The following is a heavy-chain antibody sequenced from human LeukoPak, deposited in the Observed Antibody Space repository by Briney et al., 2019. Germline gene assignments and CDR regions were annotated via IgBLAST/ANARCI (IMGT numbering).Heavy chain of an antibody. CDR1: GVSISSYY. J-gene: IGHJ6*03. CDR3: ARDRVGQQLVGRKYYYYYMDV. D-gene: IGHD6-13*01. Sequence: PSETLSLTCTVSGVSISSYYWSWIRQPAGQGLEWIGRIYTSGSTNHNPSLKSRVTMSVDKSKNQFSLKLRSVTAADTAVYYCARDRVGQQLVGRKYYYYYMDVWGKGNTVTISS. V-gene: IGHV4-4*07. CDR2: IYTSGST.